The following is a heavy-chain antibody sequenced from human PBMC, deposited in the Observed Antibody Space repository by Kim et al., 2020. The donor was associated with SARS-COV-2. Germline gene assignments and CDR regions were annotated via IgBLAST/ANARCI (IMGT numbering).Heavy chain of an antibody. CDR2: INSDGSST. CDR1: GFTFSSYW. CDR3: ARERGIVVTMVYYYYYYGMDV. D-gene: IGHD5-12*01. Sequence: GGSLRLSCAASGFTFSSYWMHWVRQAPGKGLVWVSRINSDGSSTSYADSVKGRFTISRDNAKNTLYLQMNSLRAEDTAVYYCARERGIVVTMVYYYYYYGMDVWGQGTTVTVSS. J-gene: IGHJ6*02. V-gene: IGHV3-74*01.